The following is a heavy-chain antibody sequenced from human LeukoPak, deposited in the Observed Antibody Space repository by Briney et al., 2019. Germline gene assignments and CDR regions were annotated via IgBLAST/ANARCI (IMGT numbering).Heavy chain of an antibody. J-gene: IGHJ5*02. D-gene: IGHD6-6*01. CDR1: GFTFSNHW. CDR3: ARARSIASRHRYNWFDP. V-gene: IGHV3-74*01. CDR2: INSDGSSA. Sequence: GGSLRLSCAAPGFTFSNHWMHWVRQAPGKGLVWVSRINSDGSSARYADSVKGRFTISRDNAKHTLYLQMNSLRAEDTAVYYCARARSIASRHRYNWFDPWGQGTLVTVSS.